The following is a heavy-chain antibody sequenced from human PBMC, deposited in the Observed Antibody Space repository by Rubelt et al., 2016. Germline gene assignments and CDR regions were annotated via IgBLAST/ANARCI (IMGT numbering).Heavy chain of an antibody. V-gene: IGHV1-2*02. D-gene: IGHD6-19*01. CDR3: ARGSISGWYPFDY. CDR1: GYTFTGYY. J-gene: IGHJ4*02. Sequence: QVQLVQSGAEVKKPGASVKVSCKASGYTFTGYYMHWVRQAPGQGLEWMGWINPNSGGTNYAKKFQGRVTMTRDTSISTAYMELSRLRSDDTAVYYCARGSISGWYPFDYWGQGTLVTVSS. CDR2: INPNSGGT.